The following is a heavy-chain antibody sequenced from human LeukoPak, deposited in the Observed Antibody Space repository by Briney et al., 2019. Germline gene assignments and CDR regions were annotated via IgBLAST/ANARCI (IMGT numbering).Heavy chain of an antibody. Sequence: GGSLRLSCATSGFTVSSNYMSWVRQAPGKGLEWVSVIYDSGTTYYADSVKGRFLIFRDTSKNAVDLQMNSLRVEDTAVYYCAGRRSSGWYAYWGQGTLVTVSS. V-gene: IGHV3-53*01. CDR1: GFTVSSNY. J-gene: IGHJ4*02. CDR3: AGRRSSGWYAY. D-gene: IGHD6-19*01. CDR2: IYDSGTT.